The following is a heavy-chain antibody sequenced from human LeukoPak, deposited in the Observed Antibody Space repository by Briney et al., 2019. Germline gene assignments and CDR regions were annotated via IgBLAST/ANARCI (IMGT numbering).Heavy chain of an antibody. V-gene: IGHV3-23*01. CDR1: GFTFSSYA. CDR3: AKEGRYFDWLFHWGCYYYYMDV. CDR2: ISGSGGST. D-gene: IGHD3-9*01. Sequence: GGSLRLSCAASGFTFSSYAMSWVRQAPGKGLEWVSAISGSGGSTYYADSVKGRFTISRDNSKNTLYLQMNSLRAEDTAVYYCAKEGRYFDWLFHWGCYYYYMDVWGKGTTVTVSS. J-gene: IGHJ6*03.